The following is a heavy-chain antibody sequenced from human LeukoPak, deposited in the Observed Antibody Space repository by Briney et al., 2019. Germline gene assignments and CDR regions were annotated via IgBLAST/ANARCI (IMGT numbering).Heavy chain of an antibody. V-gene: IGHV1-2*02. D-gene: IGHD6-13*01. J-gene: IGHJ4*02. CDR1: GYTFTGYF. Sequence: ASVKVSCKASGYTFTGYFIHWVRQAPGQGGEWMGWINPNSGGTNYAQKFQGRVTLTRDTAISTAYMELRSLRSDDTAVYYCARDRPTNRAAGYYFDYWGQGTLVTVSS. CDR3: ARDRPTNRAAGYYFDY. CDR2: INPNSGGT.